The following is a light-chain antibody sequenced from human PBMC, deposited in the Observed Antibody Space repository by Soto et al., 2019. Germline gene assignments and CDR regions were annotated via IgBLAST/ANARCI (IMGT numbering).Light chain of an antibody. CDR1: GSDVLSQDA. Sequence: QSALTQPSSVSGSPGQSITISCTGTGSDVLSQDAVSWYQHLPGKAPKLIIYEGNKRASGVSDRFSGSRSGNMASLTISGLQAEDEADYYCSSYVYSNSWLFGVGTKLTVL. J-gene: IGLJ3*02. CDR3: SSYVYSNSWL. V-gene: IGLV2-23*01. CDR2: EGN.